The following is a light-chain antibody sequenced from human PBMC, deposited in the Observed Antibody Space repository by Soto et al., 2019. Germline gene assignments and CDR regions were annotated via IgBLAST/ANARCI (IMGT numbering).Light chain of an antibody. CDR3: QQYGRT. J-gene: IGKJ1*01. V-gene: IGKV3-20*01. Sequence: EIVLTQSPGNLSLSPGERSTLSCSASQSVSSSYLAWYQQKPGQAPRLLIYGASSRATGIPDRFSGSGSGTDFTLTISRLEPEDFAVYYCQQYGRTFGQGTKVDI. CDR2: GAS. CDR1: QSVSSSY.